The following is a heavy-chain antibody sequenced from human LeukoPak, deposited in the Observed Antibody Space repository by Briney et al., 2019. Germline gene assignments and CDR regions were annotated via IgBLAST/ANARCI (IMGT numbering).Heavy chain of an antibody. CDR1: GGSISSSSYY. J-gene: IGHJ5*02. CDR2: IYYSGST. V-gene: IGHV4-39*01. D-gene: IGHD3-10*01. CDR3: ARHRWGVLLQLGNWFDP. Sequence: SETLSLTCTVSGGSISSSSYYWGWIRQPPGKGLEWIGSIYYSGSTYYNPSLKSRVTISVDTSKNQFSLRLSSVTAADTAVYYCARHRWGVLLQLGNWFDPWGQGTLVTVSS.